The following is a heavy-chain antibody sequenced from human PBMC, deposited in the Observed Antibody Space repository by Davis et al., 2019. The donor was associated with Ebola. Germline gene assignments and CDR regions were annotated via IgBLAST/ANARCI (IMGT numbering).Heavy chain of an antibody. CDR1: GYTFTSYY. J-gene: IGHJ5*02. D-gene: IGHD3-10*01. CDR3: ARGTYYYGSGSSGWFDP. V-gene: IGHV1-46*03. Sequence: AASVKVSCKASGYTFTSYYMHWVRHAPGQGLEWMGIINPSGGSTSYAQKFQGRVTMTRATSTSTVYMELSSLRSEDTAVYYCARGTYYYGSGSSGWFDPWGQGTLVTVSS. CDR2: INPSGGST.